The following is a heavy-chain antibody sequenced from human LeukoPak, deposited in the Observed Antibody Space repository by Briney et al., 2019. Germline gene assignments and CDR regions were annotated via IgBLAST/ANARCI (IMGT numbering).Heavy chain of an antibody. CDR3: ARSVRRGSGSYYKD. CDR1: GGTFSGYY. D-gene: IGHD3-10*01. Sequence: SETLYLTCDVDGGTFSGYYWSWIRQPPGKGLEWIGEINHSGSTNYNPSLKSRVTISVDTSKYQFSLKVSSVTAAGAAVYYCARSVRRGSGSYYKDWGQGTLVTVSS. J-gene: IGHJ4*02. CDR2: INHSGST. V-gene: IGHV4-34*01.